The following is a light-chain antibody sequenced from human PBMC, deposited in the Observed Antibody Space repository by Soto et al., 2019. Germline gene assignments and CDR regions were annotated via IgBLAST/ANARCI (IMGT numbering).Light chain of an antibody. J-gene: IGLJ1*01. V-gene: IGLV2-23*02. Sequence: QSVLTQPAPVFGAPGQSIPISCTGTSSDVGSYNLVSWYQQHPGKAPKLMIYEVSKRPSGVSNRFSGSKSGNTASLTISGLQAEDEADYYCCSYAGSSTFSYVFGTGTKVTVL. CDR1: SSDVGSYNL. CDR2: EVS. CDR3: CSYAGSSTFSYV.